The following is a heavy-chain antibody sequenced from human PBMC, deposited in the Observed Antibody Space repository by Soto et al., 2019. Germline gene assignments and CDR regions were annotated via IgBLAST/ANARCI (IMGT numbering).Heavy chain of an antibody. CDR3: TRGVVPADIFFDY. CDR2: IRSKAYGGTT. J-gene: IGHJ4*02. V-gene: IGHV3-49*03. D-gene: IGHD2-2*02. Sequence: GGSLRLSCTASGFTFGDYAMSWFRQAPGKGLEWVGFIRSKAYGGTTEYAASVKGRFTISRDDSKSIAYLQMNSLKTEDTAVYYCTRGVVPADIFFDYWGKGTLVTVSS. CDR1: GFTFGDYA.